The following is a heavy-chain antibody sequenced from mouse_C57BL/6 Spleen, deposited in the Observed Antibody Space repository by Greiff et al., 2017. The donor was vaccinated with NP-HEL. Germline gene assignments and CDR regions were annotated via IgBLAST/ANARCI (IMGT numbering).Heavy chain of an antibody. CDR2: IYPRSGNT. CDR1: GYTFTSYG. CDR3: ARNDLELGYAMDY. D-gene: IGHD4-1*01. V-gene: IGHV1-81*01. Sequence: VQLQQSGAELARPGASVKLSCKASGYTFTSYGISWVKQRTGQGLEWIGEIYPRSGNTYYNEKFKGKATLTADKSSSTAYMELRSLTSEDSAVYFCARNDLELGYAMDYWGQGTSVTVSS. J-gene: IGHJ4*01.